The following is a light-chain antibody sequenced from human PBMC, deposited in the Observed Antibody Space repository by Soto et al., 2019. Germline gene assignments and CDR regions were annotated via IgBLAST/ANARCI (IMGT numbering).Light chain of an antibody. CDR2: DDN. CDR3: GSWDSSLSAYV. Sequence: SVLSQPPSVSAAPGQKVTISCSGSSSHIGGNSVSWYQQLPGTAPKLLIYDDNKRPSGIPDRFSGSKSGTSATLGITGFQTGDEADYYCGSWDSSLSAYVFGTGTKVTVL. V-gene: IGLV1-51*01. CDR1: SSHIGGNS. J-gene: IGLJ1*01.